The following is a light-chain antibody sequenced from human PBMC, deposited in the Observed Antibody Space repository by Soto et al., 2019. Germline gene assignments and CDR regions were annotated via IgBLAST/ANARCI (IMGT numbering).Light chain of an antibody. CDR2: DAY. Sequence: DIQMTQSPPSLSASVGDRVTITWQASQDIGNSLNWDQHKPGKAPKPLIHDAYNLETGVPSTFSGSGYGTDFTFTISSLRPEDIATYYCQKSDHLPLFGPGTKVDI. CDR1: QDIGNS. J-gene: IGKJ3*01. V-gene: IGKV1-33*01. CDR3: QKSDHLPL.